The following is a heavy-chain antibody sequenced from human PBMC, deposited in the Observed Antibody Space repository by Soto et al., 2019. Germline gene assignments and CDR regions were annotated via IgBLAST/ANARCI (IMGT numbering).Heavy chain of an antibody. J-gene: IGHJ6*02. Sequence: PGGSLRLSCAASGFTFSSYWMHWVRQAPGKGLVWVSRINSDGSSTSYADSVKGRFTISRDNAKNTLYLQMNSLRAEDTAVYYCARFYYDSSGYLPSPYYYYYGMDVWGQGTTVTVSS. CDR3: ARFYYDSSGYLPSPYYYYYGMDV. CDR2: INSDGSST. CDR1: GFTFSSYW. V-gene: IGHV3-74*01. D-gene: IGHD3-22*01.